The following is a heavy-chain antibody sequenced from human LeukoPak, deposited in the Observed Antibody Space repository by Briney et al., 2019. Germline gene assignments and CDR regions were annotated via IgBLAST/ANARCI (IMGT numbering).Heavy chain of an antibody. Sequence: SETLSLTCSVSGASISSRTYYWAWIRQPPGKGLEWIGSIYYTGTAYYSPSLKSRVTISIDTSKNQFFLNLRSVTAADTAVYYCARVGEIAYCGGDCYRTDWGQGTLVTVSS. V-gene: IGHV4-39*07. D-gene: IGHD2-21*02. J-gene: IGHJ4*02. CDR2: IYYTGTA. CDR1: GASISSRTYY. CDR3: ARVGEIAYCGGDCYRTD.